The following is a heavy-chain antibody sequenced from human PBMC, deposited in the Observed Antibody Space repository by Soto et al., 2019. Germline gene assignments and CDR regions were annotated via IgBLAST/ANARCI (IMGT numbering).Heavy chain of an antibody. Sequence: TLSLTCTVSGGSITRGDFYWNWIRQPPGKGLEWIGYIYYSGTTYYNPSLRSRVTISVDTSKNLFSLKLASMTAADTAVYYCAATNHIVGPSRFDFWGQGTLVTVSS. J-gene: IGHJ4*02. CDR1: GGSITRGDFY. D-gene: IGHD1-26*01. CDR3: AATNHIVGPSRFDF. CDR2: IYYSGTT. V-gene: IGHV4-30-4*01.